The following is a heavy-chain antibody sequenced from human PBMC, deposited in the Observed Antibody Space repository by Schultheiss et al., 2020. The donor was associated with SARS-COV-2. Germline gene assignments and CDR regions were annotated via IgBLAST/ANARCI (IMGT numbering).Heavy chain of an antibody. CDR2: IIPILGIA. Sequence: GGSLRLSCKASGGTFSSYAISWVRQAPGQGLEWMGRIIPILGIANYAQKFQGRVTITADKSTSTAYMELSSLRSDDTAVYYCARDRLTTVTNYYYYYMDVWGKGTTVTVSS. CDR1: GGTFSSYA. D-gene: IGHD4-17*01. CDR3: ARDRLTTVTNYYYYYMDV. J-gene: IGHJ6*03. V-gene: IGHV1-69*04.